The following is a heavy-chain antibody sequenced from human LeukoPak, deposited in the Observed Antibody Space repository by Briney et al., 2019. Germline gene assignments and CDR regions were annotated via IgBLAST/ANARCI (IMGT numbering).Heavy chain of an antibody. D-gene: IGHD2/OR15-2a*01. V-gene: IGHV3-53*01. CDR3: ATARQRLSFDD. Sequence: PGGCLRLSCAASGFTVSSNYMSWVRQAPGKGLEWASVIYNGVNTKYADAAKGRFTISSESSKNRTYLLLNRLRTVDTTVYYCATARQRLSFDDWGQGALVS. J-gene: IGHJ4*02. CDR1: GFTVSSNY. CDR2: IYNGVNT.